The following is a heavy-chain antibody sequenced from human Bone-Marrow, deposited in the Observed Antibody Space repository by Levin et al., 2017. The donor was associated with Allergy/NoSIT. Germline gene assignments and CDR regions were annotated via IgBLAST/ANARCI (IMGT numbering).Heavy chain of an antibody. Sequence: GESLKISCKASGYTFASHGFSWVRQAPGQGLEWVGWISAYDGDTSYAHRLQGRVTMTTDTSTNTAYMELRSLSSDDTAVYYCARDTIAAGGLFDYWGQGSLVTVFS. D-gene: IGHD6-13*01. CDR1: GYTFASHG. V-gene: IGHV1-18*01. CDR2: ISAYDGDT. CDR3: ARDTIAAGGLFDY. J-gene: IGHJ4*02.